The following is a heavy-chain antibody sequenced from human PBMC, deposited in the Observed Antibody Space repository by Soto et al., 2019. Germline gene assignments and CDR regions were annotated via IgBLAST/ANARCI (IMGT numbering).Heavy chain of an antibody. V-gene: IGHV3-33*01. J-gene: IGHJ4*02. CDR3: ARGDYSNYLDY. CDR2: IWYDGSNK. Sequence: QVQLVESGGGVVQPGRSLRLSCAASGFTFSSYGMHWVRQAPGKGLEWVAVIWYDGSNKYYADSVEGRFTISRDNSKNTLYLQMNSLRAEDTAVYYCARGDYSNYLDYWGQGTLVTVSS. CDR1: GFTFSSYG. D-gene: IGHD4-4*01.